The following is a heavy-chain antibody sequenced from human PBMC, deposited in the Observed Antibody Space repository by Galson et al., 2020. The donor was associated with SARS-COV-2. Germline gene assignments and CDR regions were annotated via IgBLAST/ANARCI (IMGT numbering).Heavy chain of an antibody. J-gene: IGHJ4*02. Sequence: GGSLRLSCAASGFAFSTYALSWVRQAPGRGLEWVSAISARGDATYYADSVKGRFTISRDNSKNTLYLHMNSLSAEDTAVYFCTKDYDVLTGPIWGQGTLGTVSS. CDR1: GFAFSTYA. D-gene: IGHD3-9*01. CDR3: TKDYDVLTGPI. CDR2: ISARGDAT. V-gene: IGHV3-23*01.